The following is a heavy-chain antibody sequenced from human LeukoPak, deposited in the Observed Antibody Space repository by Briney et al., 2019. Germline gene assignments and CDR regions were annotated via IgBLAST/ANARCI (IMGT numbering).Heavy chain of an antibody. CDR1: GYSISSGYY. V-gene: IGHV4-38-2*02. J-gene: IGHJ4*02. Sequence: SETLSLTCTVSGYSISSGYYWGWIRQPPGKGLEWIGRFSSSGNTNYNPSLQSRVSISGDTSKNQFSLALTSVTAADTAVYYCARVTGYMIEDYFDYWGQGTLVTVSS. CDR3: ARVTGYMIEDYFDY. CDR2: FSSSGNT. D-gene: IGHD3-22*01.